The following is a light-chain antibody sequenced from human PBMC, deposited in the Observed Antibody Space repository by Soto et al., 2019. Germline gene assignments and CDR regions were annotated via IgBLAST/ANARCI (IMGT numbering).Light chain of an antibody. CDR3: QQLNSYLSYT. Sequence: DIQLTQSPSFLSASVGDRVTLTCRASQGISSYLAWYQQKPGKAPKLLIYAASTMTSGVPSRFSGSGSGTEFTLTISSLQPEDFATYYCQQLNSYLSYTFGQGTRLEIK. CDR2: AAS. J-gene: IGKJ5*01. V-gene: IGKV1-9*01. CDR1: QGISSY.